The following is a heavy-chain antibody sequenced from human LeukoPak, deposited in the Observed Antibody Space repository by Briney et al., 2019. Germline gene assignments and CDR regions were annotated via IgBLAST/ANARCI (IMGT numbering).Heavy chain of an antibody. Sequence: PGGSLRLSCAASGFTFSSYAMSWVRQAPGKGLEWVSTISGSGGSTYYADSVRGRFAISRDNSKNTLYLQVSSLRAEDTAVYYCAKDHKIGFGDLLRYYYYMDVWGKGTTVTVSS. J-gene: IGHJ6*03. V-gene: IGHV3-23*01. CDR1: GFTFSSYA. D-gene: IGHD3-10*01. CDR3: AKDHKIGFGDLLRYYYYMDV. CDR2: ISGSGGST.